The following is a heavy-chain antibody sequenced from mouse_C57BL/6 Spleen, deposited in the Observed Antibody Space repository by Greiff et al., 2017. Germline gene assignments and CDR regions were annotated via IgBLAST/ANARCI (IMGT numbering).Heavy chain of an antibody. J-gene: IGHJ3*01. D-gene: IGHD2-4*01. CDR2: INPNYGTT. CDR3: ARDYDDDWAWFAY. Sequence: VQLKESGPELVKPGASVKISCKASGYSFTDYNMNWVKQSNGKSLEWIGVINPNYGTTSYNQKFTGQSTLTVDQSSSPAYMQLNSLTSEDSAVDYCARDYDDDWAWFAYWGQGTLVTVSA. V-gene: IGHV1-39*01. CDR1: GYSFTDYN.